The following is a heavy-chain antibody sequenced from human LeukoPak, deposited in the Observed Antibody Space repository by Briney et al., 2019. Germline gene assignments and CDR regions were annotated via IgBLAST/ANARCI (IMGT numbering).Heavy chain of an antibody. CDR3: VKHYYDSSGFATFDY. J-gene: IGHJ4*02. D-gene: IGHD3-22*01. CDR2: ISGSDDST. CDR1: GFTFDDYG. V-gene: IGHV3-23*01. Sequence: GGSLRLSCAASGFTFDDYGMSWVRQAPGKGLEWVSAISGSDDSTYYADSVKGRFTISRVDSKNTLYLQMNSLRVVDTAVYYCVKHYYDSSGFATFDYWGQGTLVTVSS.